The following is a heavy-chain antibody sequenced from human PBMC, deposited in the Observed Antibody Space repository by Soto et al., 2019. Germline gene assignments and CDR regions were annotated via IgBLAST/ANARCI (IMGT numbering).Heavy chain of an antibody. CDR3: AKAQGRLPLQH. CDR2: ISYDGSNK. V-gene: IGHV3-30*18. D-gene: IGHD5-18*01. CDR1: GFTFSSYG. J-gene: IGHJ1*01. Sequence: QVQLVESGGGVVQPGRSLRLSCAASGFTFSSYGMHWVRQAPGKGLEWVAVISYDGSNKYYADSVKGRFTISRDNSKNTLYLQMNSLRAEDTAVYYCAKAQGRLPLQHWGQGTLVTVSS.